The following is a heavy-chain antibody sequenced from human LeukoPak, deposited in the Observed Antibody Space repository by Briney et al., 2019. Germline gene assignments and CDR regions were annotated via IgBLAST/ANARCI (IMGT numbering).Heavy chain of an antibody. CDR3: ARRGYYDSSGRYFDY. CDR1: GSSFTSYW. Sequence: GASLQISCKGSGSSFTSYWIGWVRQLPGKGLEWMGIIYPGDSDTRYSPSFQGQVTISADKSISTAYLQWSSLKASDTAMYYCARRGYYDSSGRYFDYWGQGTLVTVSS. D-gene: IGHD3-22*01. CDR2: IYPGDSDT. J-gene: IGHJ4*02. V-gene: IGHV5-51*01.